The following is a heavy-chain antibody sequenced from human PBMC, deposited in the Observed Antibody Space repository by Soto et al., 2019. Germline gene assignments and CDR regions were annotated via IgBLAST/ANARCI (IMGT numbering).Heavy chain of an antibody. CDR1: GLTLSRHA. CDR3: VCWVSAHFDS. V-gene: IGHV3-23*01. D-gene: IGHD2-21*01. CDR2: LNPSGSNT. Sequence: SLRLSCAASGLTLSRHAMTWARQAPGKVLARVATLNPSGSNTHYADSVKGRITISRDNSRNTVDLQMNNLRTEETALNYCVCWVSAHFDSRGQGNLVTISS. J-gene: IGHJ4*02.